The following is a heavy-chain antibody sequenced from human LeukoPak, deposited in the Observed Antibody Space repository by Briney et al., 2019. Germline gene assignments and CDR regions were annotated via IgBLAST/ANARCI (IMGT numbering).Heavy chain of an antibody. D-gene: IGHD5-24*01. CDR1: GGSISSGDYY. J-gene: IGHJ6*02. CDR3: AGDPHLQYGYYYYYGMDV. Sequence: SETLSLTCTVSGGSISSGDYYWSWIRQPPGTGLEWIGYIYYSGSTYYNPSLKSRVTISVDTSKNQFSLKLSSVTAADTAVYYCAGDPHLQYGYYYYYGMDVWGQGTTVTVSS. CDR2: IYYSGST. V-gene: IGHV4-30-4*01.